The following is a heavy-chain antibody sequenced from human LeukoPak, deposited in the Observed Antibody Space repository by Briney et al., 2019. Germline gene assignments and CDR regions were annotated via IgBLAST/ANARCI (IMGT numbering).Heavy chain of an antibody. V-gene: IGHV5-51*01. D-gene: IGHD3-10*01. CDR1: GYSFTSYW. CDR2: IYPGDSDT. Sequence: GESLKISCKGSGYSFTSYWIGWVRQMPGKGLEWMGIIYPGDSDTKYSPSFQGQVTISADKSISTAYLQWSSLKASDTAMYYCAKGGDYYGSGSYDGSDYWGQGTLVTVSS. CDR3: AKGGDYYGSGSYDGSDY. J-gene: IGHJ4*02.